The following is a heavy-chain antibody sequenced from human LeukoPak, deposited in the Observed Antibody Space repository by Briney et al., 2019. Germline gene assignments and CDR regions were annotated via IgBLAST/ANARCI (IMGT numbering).Heavy chain of an antibody. CDR3: ARGGAARLHFQN. CDR1: GGSISSYY. CDR2: IYYSGST. V-gene: IGHV4-59*01. D-gene: IGHD6-6*01. J-gene: IGHJ1*01. Sequence: SETLSLTCTVSGGSISSYYWSWIRQPPGKGLKWIGYIYYSGSTNYNPSLKSRVTISVDTSKNQFSLKLSSVTAADTAVYYCARGGAARLHFQNWGQGTLVTVSS.